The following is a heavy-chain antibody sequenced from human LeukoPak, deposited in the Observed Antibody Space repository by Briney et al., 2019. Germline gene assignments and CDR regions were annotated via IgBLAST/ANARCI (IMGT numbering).Heavy chain of an antibody. CDR1: GGSISSYY. J-gene: IGHJ4*02. CDR2: IYTSGST. Sequence: PSETLSLTCTVSGGSISSYYWSWIRQPAGKGLEWIGRIYTSGSTNYNPSLKSRVTMSVDTSKNQFSLKLSSVTAADTAVYYCARDSLGYCSSTSCYPYFDYWGQGTLVTVSS. D-gene: IGHD2-2*01. V-gene: IGHV4-4*07. CDR3: ARDSLGYCSSTSCYPYFDY.